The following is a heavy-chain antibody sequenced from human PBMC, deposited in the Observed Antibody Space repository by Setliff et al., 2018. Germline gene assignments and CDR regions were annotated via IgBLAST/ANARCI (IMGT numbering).Heavy chain of an antibody. D-gene: IGHD6-6*01. CDR3: ARGRNIAARLLDS. Sequence: SETLSLTCTVSGDSISSRTYYWSWIRQPAGKGLEWIGHIYTPWSTNYNPSLKSRATISMDTSKDQFSLKLIFMSAADTAVYFCARGRNIAARLLDSWGQGALVTVSS. CDR2: IYTPWST. CDR1: GDSISSRTYY. V-gene: IGHV4-61*09. J-gene: IGHJ4*02.